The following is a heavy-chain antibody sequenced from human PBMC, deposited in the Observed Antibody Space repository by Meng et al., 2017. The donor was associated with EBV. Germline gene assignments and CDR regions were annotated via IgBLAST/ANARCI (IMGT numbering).Heavy chain of an antibody. J-gene: IGHJ4*02. CDR1: GYTCTSYA. D-gene: IGHD3-9*01. Sequence: VHAVQSGFGLKKPVALVKFSGKASGYTCTSYAMNWVRQAPGQGLEWMGWINTNTGNPTYAQGFTGRFVFSLDTPVSTAYLQISSLKAEDTAVYYCARDILYVWGQGTLVTVSS. V-gene: IGHV7-4-1*02. CDR2: INTNTGNP. CDR3: ARDILYV.